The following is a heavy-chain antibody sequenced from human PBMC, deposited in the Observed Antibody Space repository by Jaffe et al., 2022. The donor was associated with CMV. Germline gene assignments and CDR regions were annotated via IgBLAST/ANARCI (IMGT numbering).Heavy chain of an antibody. CDR2: IYYSGST. D-gene: IGHD6-25*01. V-gene: IGHV4-59*01. Sequence: QVQLQESGPGLVKPSETLSLTCTVSGGSISSYYWSWIRQPPGKGLEWIGYIYYSGSTNYNPSLKSRVTISVDTSKNQFSLKLSSVTAADTAVYYCARSANKRIAAGAFDIWGQGTMVTVSS. CDR1: GGSISSYY. CDR3: ARSANKRIAAGAFDI. J-gene: IGHJ3*02.